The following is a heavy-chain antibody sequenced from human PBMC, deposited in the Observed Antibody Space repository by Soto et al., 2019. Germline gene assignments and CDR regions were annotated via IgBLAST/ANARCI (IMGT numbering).Heavy chain of an antibody. V-gene: IGHV4-4*07. CDR2: IYTTGNV. CDR3: VRDRLNWFDP. J-gene: IGHJ5*02. CDR1: GASTTIYY. Sequence: SETLSLTCNVSGASTTIYYWSWIRQSAGKGLEWIGRIYTTGNVNYNPSLRSRATMSRDSSKNQLSLKLTSVTAADTAVYYCVRDRLNWFDPWGQGVLVTVSS.